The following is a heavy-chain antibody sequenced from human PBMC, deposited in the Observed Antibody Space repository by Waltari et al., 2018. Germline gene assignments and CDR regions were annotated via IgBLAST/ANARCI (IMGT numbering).Heavy chain of an antibody. D-gene: IGHD2-21*02. CDR2: IRDKANNYAT. CDR3: TTGHCGSDCYIYFY. CDR1: GFTFSGSS. V-gene: IGHV3-73*01. Sequence: EVQLVQSGGGLVQPGGSLNLSCSVSGFTFSGSSIPWVRQASAKGLEWVGRIRDKANNYATEYGASVKGRFTFSRDDSKNTAYLQMNSLKTEDTAVYYCTTGHCGSDCYIYFYWGLGTLVTVSS. J-gene: IGHJ4*02.